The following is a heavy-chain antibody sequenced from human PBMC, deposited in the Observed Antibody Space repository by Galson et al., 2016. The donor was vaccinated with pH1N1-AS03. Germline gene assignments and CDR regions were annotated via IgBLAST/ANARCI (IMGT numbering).Heavy chain of an antibody. V-gene: IGHV3-9*02. CDR1: GFTPDASA. D-gene: IGHD2-21*01. Sequence: SLRLSCAASGFTPDASAMHWVRQAPGKGLEWVSGIRWTSADIAYADAVKGRFTISRDNAKKSLYLQLNSLRADDTALYYCVTDIPPGGADVWGQGTTVTVSS. J-gene: IGHJ6*02. CDR2: IRWTSADI. CDR3: VTDIPPGGADV.